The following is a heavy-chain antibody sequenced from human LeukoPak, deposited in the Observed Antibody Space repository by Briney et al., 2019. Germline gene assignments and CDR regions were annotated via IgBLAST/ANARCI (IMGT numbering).Heavy chain of an antibody. V-gene: IGHV3-74*01. D-gene: IGHD3-16*01. CDR1: GFSFSSYW. CDR3: ARVRDYDYVWGRREDAFDI. Sequence: GGSLRLSCEASGFSFSSYWMIWVRQAPGKGLVWVSRINSVGSSTNYADSVKGRFTISRDNAKNMLYLQMNSLRAEDTAVYYCARVRDYDYVWGRREDAFDIWGQGTMVTVSS. J-gene: IGHJ3*02. CDR2: INSVGSST.